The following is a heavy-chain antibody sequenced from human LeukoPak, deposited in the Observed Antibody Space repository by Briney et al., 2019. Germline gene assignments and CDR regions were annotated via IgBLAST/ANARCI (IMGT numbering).Heavy chain of an antibody. D-gene: IGHD6-19*01. Sequence: GGSLRLSCAASGFTFSSYGMHWVRQAPGKGLEWVSAISGSGGSTYYADSVKGRFTISRDNSKNTLYLQMNSLRAEDTAVYYCAKDSGYSSGWYGDAFDIWGQGTMVTVSS. V-gene: IGHV3-23*01. CDR1: GFTFSSYG. J-gene: IGHJ3*02. CDR2: ISGSGGST. CDR3: AKDSGYSSGWYGDAFDI.